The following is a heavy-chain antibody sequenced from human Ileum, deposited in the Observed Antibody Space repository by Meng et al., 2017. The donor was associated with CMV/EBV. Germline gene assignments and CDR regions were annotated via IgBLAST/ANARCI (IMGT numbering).Heavy chain of an antibody. Sequence: QVQLMDAGPGLVKSSQTLSLTCNVSGDSIISDDHYWSWIRQPPGKGLEWIGYVFYSGSTYYNPSLMSRVTISVDTSKNQFSLRLSSVTAADTAVYYCARELRYGDYYFDSWGQGTLVTVS. V-gene: IGHV4-30-4*08. D-gene: IGHD4-17*01. J-gene: IGHJ4*02. CDR3: ARELRYGDYYFDS. CDR1: GDSIISDDHY. CDR2: VFYSGST.